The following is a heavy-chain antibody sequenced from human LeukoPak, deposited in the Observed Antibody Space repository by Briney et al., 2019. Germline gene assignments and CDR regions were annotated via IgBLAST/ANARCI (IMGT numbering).Heavy chain of an antibody. Sequence: TGGSLRLSCAASGFTFSSYEMNWVRQAPGKGLEWVANIKQDGSEKYYVDSGKGRFSISRDNAKNSLYLQMNSLRAEDTAVYYCVRDLSGSSDAFDIWGQGTMVTVSS. V-gene: IGHV3-7*01. CDR2: IKQDGSEK. CDR3: VRDLSGSSDAFDI. D-gene: IGHD5-12*01. CDR1: GFTFSSYE. J-gene: IGHJ3*02.